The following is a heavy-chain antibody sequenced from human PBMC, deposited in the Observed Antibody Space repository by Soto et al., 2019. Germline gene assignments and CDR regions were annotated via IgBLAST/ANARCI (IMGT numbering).Heavy chain of an antibody. CDR2: LFYGGTT. Sequence: LSLTCTVSGGSISGYYWTWIRQPPGKGLEWVGSLFYGGTTDYNPSLRSRLTMSLDTSKNHFSLKLRSVTAADTAVYYCARHRGPAPVYWGQGXLVTVSS. J-gene: IGHJ4*02. CDR3: ARHRGPAPVY. CDR1: GGSISGYY. D-gene: IGHD3-10*01. V-gene: IGHV4-39*01.